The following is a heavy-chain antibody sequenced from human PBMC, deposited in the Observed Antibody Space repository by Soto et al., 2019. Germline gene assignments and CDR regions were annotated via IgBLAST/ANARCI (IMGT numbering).Heavy chain of an antibody. D-gene: IGHD3-22*01. CDR2: ISYDGSNK. J-gene: IGHJ4*02. Sequence: QVQLVESGGGVVQPGRSLRLSCAASGFTFSSYGMHWVRQAPGKGLEWVAVISYDGSNKYYADSVKGRFTISRDNSKNTLYLQMNSLRAEDTAVYYCAKQSHYYYDSSGTPDYWGQGPLVTVSS. V-gene: IGHV3-30*18. CDR3: AKQSHYYYDSSGTPDY. CDR1: GFTFSSYG.